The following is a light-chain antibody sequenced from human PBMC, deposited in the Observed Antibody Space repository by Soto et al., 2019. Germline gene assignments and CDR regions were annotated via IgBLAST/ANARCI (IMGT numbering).Light chain of an antibody. Sequence: DIQMTQSPSSLSASIGDRVTLTCRASQSISFYVNWYQQQPGKAPRLLIYAATRLQSGVPLRFSGGGSGADFTLTVSSLQPEDFGIYYSQQRYGIPHKFGQGTTLE. V-gene: IGKV1-39*01. CDR3: QQRYGIPHK. CDR1: QSISFY. CDR2: AAT. J-gene: IGKJ1*01.